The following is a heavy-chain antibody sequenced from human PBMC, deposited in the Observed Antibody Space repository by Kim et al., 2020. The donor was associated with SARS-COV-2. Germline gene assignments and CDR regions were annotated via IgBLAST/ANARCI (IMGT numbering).Heavy chain of an antibody. CDR2: INTNTGNP. Sequence: ASVKVSCKASGYTFTSYAMNWVRQAPGQGLEWMGWINTNTGNPTYAQGFTGRFVFSLDTSVSTAYLQISSLKAEDTAVYYCARDRRHTLDLLYSGSYKNHFDYWGQGTLVTVSS. V-gene: IGHV7-4-1*02. CDR3: ARDRRHTLDLLYSGSYKNHFDY. D-gene: IGHD1-26*01. J-gene: IGHJ4*02. CDR1: GYTFTSYA.